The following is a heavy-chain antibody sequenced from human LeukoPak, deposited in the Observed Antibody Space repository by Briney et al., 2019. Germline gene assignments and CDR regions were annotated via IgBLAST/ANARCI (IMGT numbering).Heavy chain of an antibody. CDR2: ISSNSSTI. D-gene: IGHD6-6*01. CDR3: ARALRHSSSSGAYFDY. Sequence: PGGSPRLSCAASGLTLRSYSMYGVRQAPGEGLEWVSYISSNSSTICYAESVKGRFTISRDNAKNSLHLQMDSLRAEDTAVYYCARALRHSSSSGAYFDYWGQGALVTVSS. V-gene: IGHV3-48*04. CDR1: GLTLRSYS. J-gene: IGHJ4*02.